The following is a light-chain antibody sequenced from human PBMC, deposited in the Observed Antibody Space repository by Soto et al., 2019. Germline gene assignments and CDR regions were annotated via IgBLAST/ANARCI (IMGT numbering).Light chain of an antibody. J-gene: IGKJ1*01. V-gene: IGKV1-5*03. CDR2: KAS. Sequence: DIQMTQSPSTLSASVGDRVTITCRASQSISSWLAWYQQKPGKAPKLLIYKASSLESGVPSRFSGSGSGTEFTLTSSSLQPDDFATYYCQHPRTFGQGTKVEIK. CDR3: QHPRT. CDR1: QSISSW.